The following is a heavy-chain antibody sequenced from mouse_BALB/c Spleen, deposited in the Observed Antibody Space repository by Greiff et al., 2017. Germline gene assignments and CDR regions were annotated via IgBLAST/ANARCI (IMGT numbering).Heavy chain of an antibody. D-gene: IGHD1-1*01. CDR1: GFSLTSYG. CDR2: IWAGGST. CDR3: ARIPSTVVAYYAMDY. J-gene: IGHJ4*01. V-gene: IGHV2-9*02. Sequence: VKLVESGPGLVAPSQSLSITCTVSGFSLTSYGVHWVRQPPGKGLEWLGVIWAGGSTNYNSALMSRLSISKDNSKSQVFLKMNSLQTDDTAMYYCARIPSTVVAYYAMDYWGQGTSVTVSS.